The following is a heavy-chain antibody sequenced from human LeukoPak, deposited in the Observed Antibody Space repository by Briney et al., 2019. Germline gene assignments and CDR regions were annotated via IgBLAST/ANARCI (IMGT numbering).Heavy chain of an antibody. CDR3: ASGIAGDY. CDR1: GFTFSSYA. Sequence: QSGGSLRLSCAASGFTFSSYAMHWVRQAPGKGLEWVVVISYDGSNKYYADSVKGRFTISRDNSKNTLYLQMNSLRAENTAVYYCASGIAGDYWGQGTLVTVSS. CDR2: ISYDGSNK. D-gene: IGHD6-13*01. J-gene: IGHJ4*02. V-gene: IGHV3-30-3*01.